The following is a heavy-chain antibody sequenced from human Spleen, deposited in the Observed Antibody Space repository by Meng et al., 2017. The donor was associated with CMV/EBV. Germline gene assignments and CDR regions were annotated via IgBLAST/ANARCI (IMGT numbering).Heavy chain of an antibody. D-gene: IGHD3-3*01. CDR1: GFTFSTYW. J-gene: IGHJ6*02. CDR3: ARGPGTRDFWSGYYSMDV. CDR2: INADGSST. V-gene: IGHV3-74*01. Sequence: GESLKISCAASGFTFSTYWMFWVRQAPGKGLVWVSSINADGSSTSYADSVKGRFTVSRDNAKNTLLLQMNSLRAEDTAVYYCARGPGTRDFWSGYYSMDVWGQGTTVTVSS.